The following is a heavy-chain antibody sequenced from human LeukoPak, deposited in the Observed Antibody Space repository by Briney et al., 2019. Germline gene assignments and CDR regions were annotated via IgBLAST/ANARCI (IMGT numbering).Heavy chain of an antibody. J-gene: IGHJ5*02. CDR3: ATGYYEPFAT. CDR1: GASLSSYY. D-gene: IGHD2/OR15-2a*01. Sequence: PSETLSLTCSVSGASLSSYYWDCLRQPPGGGLERIGYISDTLKTDTNPSLKSRLSISLDTSKKQFSLRLRSVTAADSAVYYCATGYYEPFATWGPGTLVTVSA. CDR2: ISDTLKT. V-gene: IGHV4-59*01.